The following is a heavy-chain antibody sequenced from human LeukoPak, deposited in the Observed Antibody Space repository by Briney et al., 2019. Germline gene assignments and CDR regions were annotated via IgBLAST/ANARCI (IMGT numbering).Heavy chain of an antibody. Sequence: PSETLSLTCAVSNYSISSGYYWGWIRQPPGKGLEWIGSFYHRGNTYYNPSLKSRVTISVDTSKNQFSLKLSSVTAADTAVYYCARIRMITFGGVIVRTYYFDYWGQGTLVIVSS. J-gene: IGHJ4*02. CDR3: ARIRMITFGGVIVRTYYFDY. CDR2: FYHRGNT. CDR1: NYSISSGYY. D-gene: IGHD3-16*02. V-gene: IGHV4-38-2*01.